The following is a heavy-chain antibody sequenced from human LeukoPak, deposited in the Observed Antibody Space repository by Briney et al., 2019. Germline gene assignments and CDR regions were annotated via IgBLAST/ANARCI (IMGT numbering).Heavy chain of an antibody. Sequence: SVKVSCKASGGTFSSYAISWVRQAPGQGLEWMGRIIPIFGTANYAQKFQGRVTFTTDESTSTAYMELSSLRSEDTAVYYCARNNGYYFDYWGQGTLVTVSS. V-gene: IGHV1-69*05. D-gene: IGHD1/OR15-1a*01. CDR3: ARNNGYYFDY. CDR2: IIPIFGTA. CDR1: GGTFSSYA. J-gene: IGHJ4*02.